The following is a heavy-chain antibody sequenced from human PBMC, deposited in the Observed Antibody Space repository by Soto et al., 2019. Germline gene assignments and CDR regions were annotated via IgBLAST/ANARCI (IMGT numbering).Heavy chain of an antibody. Sequence: ASVKVSCKASGYTFNYYGISWVRQAPGQGLEWVGWISAHNGDTKYAQNLQGRLTLTTDTSTSTAYMELTSLTSDDTAVYYWARDWSRYFDSSGLMWFYWGQGTLVTVSS. CDR3: ARDWSRYFDSSGLMWFY. J-gene: IGHJ4*02. D-gene: IGHD3-22*01. CDR2: ISAHNGDT. V-gene: IGHV1-18*04. CDR1: GYTFNYYG.